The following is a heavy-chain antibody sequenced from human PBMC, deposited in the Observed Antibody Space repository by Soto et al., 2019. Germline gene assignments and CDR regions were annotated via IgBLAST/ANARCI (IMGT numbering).Heavy chain of an antibody. Sequence: EVQLLESGGGSVQPGGSLRLPCATSGFTFSSYAMSWVRQAPGKGLEWVSAISGSGGSTNYADSAEGRFTISRDNSKNTLYLQMSSLRAEDTAVYYCAKAGGIAVPGSHLDYWGQGTLVTVSS. V-gene: IGHV3-23*01. CDR1: GFTFSSYA. CDR3: AKAGGIAVPGSHLDY. J-gene: IGHJ4*02. CDR2: ISGSGGST. D-gene: IGHD6-19*01.